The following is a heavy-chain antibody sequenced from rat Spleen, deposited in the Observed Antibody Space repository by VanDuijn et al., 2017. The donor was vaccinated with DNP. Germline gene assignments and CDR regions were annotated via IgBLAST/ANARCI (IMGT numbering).Heavy chain of an antibody. J-gene: IGHJ2*01. Sequence: EVQLVESGGGLVQPGRSLKLSCAASGFTFSNYGMAWVRQAPKKGLEWVATISTSGGSTYYRDSVKGRFTISRDNAKSTLYLQMDSLRSEDTATYYCTTGGPIPYYFDYWGQGVMVTVSS. D-gene: IGHD3-8*01. CDR1: GFTFSNYG. CDR2: ISTSGGST. V-gene: IGHV5-27*01. CDR3: TTGGPIPYYFDY.